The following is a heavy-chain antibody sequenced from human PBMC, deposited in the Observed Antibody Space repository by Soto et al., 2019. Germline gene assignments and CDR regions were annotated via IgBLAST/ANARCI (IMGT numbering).Heavy chain of an antibody. J-gene: IGHJ6*03. Sequence: SEALSLTCTVSGGSIGIYYWSWILQPPGKGLEWIGYIYYIGSTKYNPSLKSRVTISVDSSKNQFSLKLNSVTAADTAVYYCARQLNYYGSVSNYYYYMDVWGKGTTVTVSS. V-gene: IGHV4-59*08. CDR1: GGSIGIYY. CDR3: ARQLNYYGSVSNYYYYMDV. CDR2: IYYIGST. D-gene: IGHD3-10*01.